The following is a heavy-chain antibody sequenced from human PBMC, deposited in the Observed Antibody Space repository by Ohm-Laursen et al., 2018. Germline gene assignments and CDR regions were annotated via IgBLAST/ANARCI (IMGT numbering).Heavy chain of an antibody. Sequence: QTLSLTCAASGFTFGDYAMSWFRQAPGKGLEWVGFIRSKAYGGTTEYAASVKGRFTISRDDSKSIAYLQMNSLKTEDTAVYYCTRGVHSGSYYGDYWGQGTLVTVSS. CDR3: TRGVHSGSYYGDY. V-gene: IGHV3-49*03. CDR2: IRSKAYGGTT. J-gene: IGHJ4*02. D-gene: IGHD1-26*01. CDR1: GFTFGDYA.